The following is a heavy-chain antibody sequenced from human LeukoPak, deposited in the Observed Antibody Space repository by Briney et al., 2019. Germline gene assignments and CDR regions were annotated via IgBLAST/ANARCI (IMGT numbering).Heavy chain of an antibody. J-gene: IGHJ4*02. CDR1: GYTFTSYD. CDR3: ARGKVGLDY. D-gene: IGHD3/OR15-3a*01. Sequence: ASVKVSCKASGYTFTSYDINWVRQATGQGLEWMGWMNPNSGNTGYAQKFQGRVTITRNTSISTAYMGLSRLRSDDTAVYYCARGKVGLDYWGQGAPVTVSS. CDR2: MNPNSGNT. V-gene: IGHV1-8*03.